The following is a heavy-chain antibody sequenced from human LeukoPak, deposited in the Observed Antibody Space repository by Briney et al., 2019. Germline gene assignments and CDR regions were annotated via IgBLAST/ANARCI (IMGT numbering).Heavy chain of an antibody. V-gene: IGHV1-69*13. CDR2: IIPIFGTA. CDR1: GYTFTSYG. D-gene: IGHD6-6*01. CDR3: ATSSIAAPYYYYGMDV. Sequence: SVKVSCKASGYTFTSYGISWVRQAPGQGLEWMGGIIPIFGTANYAQKFQGRVTITADESTSTAYMELSSLRSEDTAVYYCATSSIAAPYYYYGMDVWGQGTTVTVSS. J-gene: IGHJ6*02.